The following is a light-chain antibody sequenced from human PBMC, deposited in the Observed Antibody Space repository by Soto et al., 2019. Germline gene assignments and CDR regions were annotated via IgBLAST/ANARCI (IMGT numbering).Light chain of an antibody. CDR2: GAS. J-gene: IGKJ2*01. Sequence: EIVMTQSPATLSVSPGERATLSCRASQRVSSNLAWYQQKPGQAPRLLIYGASTRATGIPARFSGSGSGTDFSLTIFSLQSEDFAVYYCQQYNNWPPYTFGQGTKLEIK. CDR3: QQYNNWPPYT. CDR1: QRVSSN. V-gene: IGKV3-15*01.